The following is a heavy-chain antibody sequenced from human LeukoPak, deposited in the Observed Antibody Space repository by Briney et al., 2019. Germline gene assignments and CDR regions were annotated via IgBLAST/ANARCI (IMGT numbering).Heavy chain of an antibody. Sequence: SETLSLTCAVYGGSFSGYYWSWIRQPPGNVLEWIGEINHSGSTNYNPSLKSRVTISVDTSTTQFSLKLSSVTAADTAVYYCAQQLLSNYYSAMDVSGQGTPVTASS. CDR1: GGSFSGYY. J-gene: IGHJ6*02. CDR2: INHSGST. CDR3: AQQLLSNYYSAMDV. D-gene: IGHD2-2*01. V-gene: IGHV4-34*01.